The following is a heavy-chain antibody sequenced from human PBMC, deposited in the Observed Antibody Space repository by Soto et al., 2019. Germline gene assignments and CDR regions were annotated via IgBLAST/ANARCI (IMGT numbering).Heavy chain of an antibody. Sequence: ASVKVSCKASGYTFTSYAMHWVRQAPGQRLEWMGWINAGNGNTKYSQKFQGRVTITRDTSASTAYMELSSLRSEDTAVYYCARAFSAVYDSSGETPSDYWGQGTLVTVSS. CDR1: GYTFTSYA. CDR2: INAGNGNT. J-gene: IGHJ4*02. CDR3: ARAFSAVYDSSGETPSDY. V-gene: IGHV1-3*01. D-gene: IGHD3-22*01.